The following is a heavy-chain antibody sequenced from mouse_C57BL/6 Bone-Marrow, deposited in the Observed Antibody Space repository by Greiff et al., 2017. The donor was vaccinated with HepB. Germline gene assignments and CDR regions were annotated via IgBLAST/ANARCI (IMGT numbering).Heavy chain of an antibody. CDR2: ITHSGET. CDR3: AGDGDYDGFAY. CDR1: GFPITSGYY. V-gene: IGHV12-3*01. J-gene: IGHJ3*01. Sequence: QVQLKESGPGLVKPSQSLFLTCSITGFPITSGYYWIWIRQSPGKPLEWMGYITHSGETFYNPSLQSPISITRETSKNQFFLQLNSVTTEDTDMYYCAGDGDYDGFAYWGQGTLVTVSA. D-gene: IGHD2-4*01.